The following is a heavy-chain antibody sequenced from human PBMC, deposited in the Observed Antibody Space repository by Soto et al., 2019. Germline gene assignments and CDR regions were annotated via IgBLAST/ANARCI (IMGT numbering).Heavy chain of an antibody. J-gene: IGHJ4*02. D-gene: IGHD2-2*01. CDR3: AKISTDCSSTSCYFDY. Sequence: PGESLKISCKGSGYSFPNYWIGWVRQMPGKGLEWMGIIYPGDSDTRYSPSFQGQVTISADKSISTAYLQMNSLRAEDTAVYYCAKISTDCSSTSCYFDYWGQGTLVTVSS. CDR2: IYPGDSDT. CDR1: GYSFPNYW. V-gene: IGHV5-51*01.